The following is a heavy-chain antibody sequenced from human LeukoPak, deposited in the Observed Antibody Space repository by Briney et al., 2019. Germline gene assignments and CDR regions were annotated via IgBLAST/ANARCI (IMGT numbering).Heavy chain of an antibody. CDR2: IYCSGST. V-gene: IGHV4-30-4*01. J-gene: IGHJ4*02. CDR3: ARVGESTYFDY. D-gene: IGHD3-10*01. CDR1: GGSISSGDYY. Sequence: SETLSLTCTVSGGSISSGDYYWSWLRQPPGKGLEWTGYIYCSGSTYYNPSLKSRVTISVDTSKNQFSLKLGSVTAADTAVYYCARVGESTYFDYWGQGTLVTVSS.